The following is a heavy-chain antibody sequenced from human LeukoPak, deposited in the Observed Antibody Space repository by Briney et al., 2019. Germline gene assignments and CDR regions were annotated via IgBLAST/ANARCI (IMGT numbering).Heavy chain of an antibody. V-gene: IGHV3-64*01. Sequence: GGSLRLSCAASGFTFSSYAMHWVRQAPGKGLEYVSAISSNGVSTYYANSEKGRFTISRDNSKNTLYLQMGSLRAEDMAVYYCARGLVVTATHLDYWGQGTLVTVSS. J-gene: IGHJ4*02. D-gene: IGHD2-21*02. CDR2: ISSNGVST. CDR3: ARGLVVTATHLDY. CDR1: GFTFSSYA.